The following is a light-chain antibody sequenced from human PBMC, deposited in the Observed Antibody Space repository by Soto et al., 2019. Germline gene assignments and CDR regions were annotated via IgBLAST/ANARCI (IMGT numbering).Light chain of an antibody. J-gene: IGKJ4*01. CDR1: QSLLDSDDGNTY. CDR2: TVS. Sequence: DIVMTQTPLSLTVTPGEPASISCRSSQSLLDSDDGNTYLDWYPQKPGQSPQLLIYTVSYRASGVPDRFSGSGSGTDFTLKINRVEAEDVGVYYCMQRIEFPLTFGGGTKVDIK. CDR3: MQRIEFPLT. V-gene: IGKV2-40*01.